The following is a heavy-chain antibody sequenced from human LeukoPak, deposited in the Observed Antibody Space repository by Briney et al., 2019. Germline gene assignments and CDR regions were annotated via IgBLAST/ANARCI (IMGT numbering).Heavy chain of an antibody. Sequence: ASVKDSCKASGYTFTGYYMHWVRQAPGQGLEWMGRINPNSGGTNYAQKFQGRVTMTRDTSISTAYMELSRLRSDDTAVYYCARDPDSITIFGVVTETISRYWGQGTLVTVSS. CDR3: ARDPDSITIFGVVTETISRY. J-gene: IGHJ4*02. V-gene: IGHV1-2*06. CDR1: GYTFTGYY. D-gene: IGHD3-3*01. CDR2: INPNSGGT.